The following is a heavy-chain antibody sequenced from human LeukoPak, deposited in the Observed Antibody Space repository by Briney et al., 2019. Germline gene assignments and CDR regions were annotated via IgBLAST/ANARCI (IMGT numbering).Heavy chain of an antibody. V-gene: IGHV4-59*01. CDR2: IYYSGST. J-gene: IGHJ4*02. D-gene: IGHD1-1*01. CDR3: ARALELTTSEFDY. CDR1: GGSFSGYY. Sequence: SETLSLTCAVYGGSFSGYYWSWIRQPPGKGLEWIGFIYYSGSTKYNPSLKSRVTISVDTSKNQFSLKLSSVTAADTAVYYCARALELTTSEFDYWGQGTLVTVSS.